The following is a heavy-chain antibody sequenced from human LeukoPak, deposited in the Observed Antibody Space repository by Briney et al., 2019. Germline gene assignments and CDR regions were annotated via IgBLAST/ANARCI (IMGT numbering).Heavy chain of an antibody. J-gene: IGHJ5*02. CDR2: IYYSGST. V-gene: IGHV4-39*01. Sequence: SETLSLTCTVSGGSISSSSYYWGWIRQPPGKGLEWIGSIYYSGSTYYNPSLKSRVTVSVDTSKNQFSLKLSSVTAADTAVYYCARPRSYYYDSSGSGNWFDPWGQGTLVTVSS. D-gene: IGHD3-22*01. CDR3: ARPRSYYYDSSGSGNWFDP. CDR1: GGSISSSSYY.